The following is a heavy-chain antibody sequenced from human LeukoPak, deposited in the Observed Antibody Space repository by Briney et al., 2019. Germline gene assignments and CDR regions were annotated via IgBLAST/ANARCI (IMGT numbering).Heavy chain of an antibody. CDR1: GFTFTTYG. Sequence: GGSLRLSCAASGFTFTTYGMHWVRQAPGKGLEWVAIISYDGTYKYYVDSVKGRFTISRDNSKNTLYLQMDSLRAEDTAVYYCASEIIGGASFFDNWGQGTLVTVSS. V-gene: IGHV3-30*03. D-gene: IGHD1-26*01. CDR2: ISYDGTYK. J-gene: IGHJ4*02. CDR3: ASEIIGGASFFDN.